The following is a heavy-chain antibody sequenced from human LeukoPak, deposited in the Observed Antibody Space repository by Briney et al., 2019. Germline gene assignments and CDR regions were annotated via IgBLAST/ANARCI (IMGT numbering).Heavy chain of an antibody. V-gene: IGHV4-39*01. CDR3: ARHRDNPGQYCGLDV. CDR1: GGSISSSIYY. CDR2: IYYSGST. J-gene: IGHJ6*02. Sequence: SSETLSLTCTVSGGSISSSIYYWGWIRQPPGKGLEWIGSIYYSGSTYYNPSLKSRVTISVDTSKNQLSLNLSSVTAADTAVYYCARHRDNPGQYCGLDVWGQGTTVTVSS. D-gene: IGHD1-14*01.